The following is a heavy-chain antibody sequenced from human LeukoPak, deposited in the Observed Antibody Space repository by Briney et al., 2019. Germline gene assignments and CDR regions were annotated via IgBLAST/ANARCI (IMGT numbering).Heavy chain of an antibody. Sequence: GAPVKVSCKASGYTFTSYGISWVRQAPGQGLEWTGWISAYNGNTNYAQKLQGRVTMTTDTSTSTAYMELRSLRSDDTAVYYCARHLDPTDAFDIWGQGTMVTVSS. CDR1: GYTFTSYG. J-gene: IGHJ3*02. V-gene: IGHV1-18*01. D-gene: IGHD2-2*03. CDR2: ISAYNGNT. CDR3: ARHLDPTDAFDI.